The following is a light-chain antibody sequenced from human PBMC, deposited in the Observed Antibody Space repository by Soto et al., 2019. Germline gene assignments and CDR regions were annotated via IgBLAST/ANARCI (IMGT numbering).Light chain of an antibody. CDR1: KSVRSD. CDR2: GGS. J-gene: IGKJ5*01. V-gene: IGKV3-15*01. CDR3: QQYNDWPTIT. Sequence: EIVMTQSPATLSVPPGDSATFSCRASKSVRSDLAWYQQKPGQAPRLLIYGGSIRAADIPDRFSGSGSGNRVPLTHRTPESEDFAVYYCQQYNDWPTITFGQGTRLEIK.